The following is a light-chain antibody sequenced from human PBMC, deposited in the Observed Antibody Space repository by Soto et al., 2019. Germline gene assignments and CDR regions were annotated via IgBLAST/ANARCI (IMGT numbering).Light chain of an antibody. CDR2: AAS. J-gene: IGKJ4*01. Sequence: DIQMTQSPSSLSASVGDRVTITCRASQGISNYLAWYQQIPGKVPKLLISAASTLQSGVPSRLSGSVSGTDVTLTISSLQPEDVATYYCQKYTNVPAFGGGTKVEIK. CDR3: QKYTNVPA. V-gene: IGKV1-27*01. CDR1: QGISNY.